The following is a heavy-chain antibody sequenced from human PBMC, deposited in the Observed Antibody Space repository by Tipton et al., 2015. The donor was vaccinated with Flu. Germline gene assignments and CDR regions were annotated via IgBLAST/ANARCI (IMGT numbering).Heavy chain of an antibody. D-gene: IGHD3-22*01. CDR1: GGSLSGYY. CDR2: INHSGST. J-gene: IGHJ4*02. CDR3: ARDDSGFNDY. V-gene: IGHV4-34*01. Sequence: TLSLTCAVYGGSLSGYYWSWIRQPPGKGLEWIGEINHSGSTNYNSSLKSRVTISVDTSKNQFSLKLSSVTAADTAVYYCARDDSGFNDYWGPGTLVTVSS.